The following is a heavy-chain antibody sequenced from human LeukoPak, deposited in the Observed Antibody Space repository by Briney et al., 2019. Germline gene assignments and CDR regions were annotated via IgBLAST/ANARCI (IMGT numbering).Heavy chain of an antibody. J-gene: IGHJ4*02. V-gene: IGHV3-33*01. D-gene: IGHD2-15*01. CDR2: IWYDGSNK. Sequence: PGRSLRLSCAASGFTFSSYGMHWVRQAPGKGLEWVAVIWYDGSNKYYADSVKGRFTISRDNSKNTLYLRMNSLRAEDTAVYYCASATGYDGGGAFDYWGQGTLVTVSS. CDR1: GFTFSSYG. CDR3: ASATGYDGGGAFDY.